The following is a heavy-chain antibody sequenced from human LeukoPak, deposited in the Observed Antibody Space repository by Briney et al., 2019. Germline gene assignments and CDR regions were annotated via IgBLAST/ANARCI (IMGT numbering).Heavy chain of an antibody. CDR2: ISVSGDST. D-gene: IGHD6-13*01. CDR1: GFTFNTYA. V-gene: IGHV3-23*01. CDR3: TKRLRGSSNWFYFDY. J-gene: IGHJ4*02. Sequence: GGSLRLSCAASGFTFNTYAMSWVRQAPGKGLEWVSGISVSGDSTYYADSVRGRFTISRDNSKNTLYLLLNSLRADDTAVYFCTKRLRGSSNWFYFDYWGQGTLATVSS.